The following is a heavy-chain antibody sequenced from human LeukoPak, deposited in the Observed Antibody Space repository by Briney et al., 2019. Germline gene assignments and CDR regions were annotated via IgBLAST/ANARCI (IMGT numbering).Heavy chain of an antibody. CDR1: GYTFTSYG. J-gene: IGHJ5*02. Sequence: GASVKVSCKASGYTFTSYGISWVRQAPGQGLEWMGWISAYNGNTHYAQKLQGRVTMTRDTSISTAYMELSRLRSDDTAVYYCASVKGGSGSYYNLRESWFDPWGQGTLVTVSS. CDR3: ASVKGGSGSYYNLRESWFDP. D-gene: IGHD3-10*01. V-gene: IGHV1-18*01. CDR2: ISAYNGNT.